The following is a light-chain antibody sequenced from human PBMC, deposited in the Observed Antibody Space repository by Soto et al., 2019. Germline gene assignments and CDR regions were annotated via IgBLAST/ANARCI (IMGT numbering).Light chain of an antibody. V-gene: IGLV2-23*01. Sequence: QSVLTQPASVSGSPGQSITISCTGTSSDVGSYNLVSWYQQHPGKAPKLMIYEGSKRPSGVSNRFSGSKSGNTASLTISGLQAEDKADYYCCSYAGSRVFGTGTKVTVL. J-gene: IGLJ1*01. CDR2: EGS. CDR1: SSDVGSYNL. CDR3: CSYAGSRV.